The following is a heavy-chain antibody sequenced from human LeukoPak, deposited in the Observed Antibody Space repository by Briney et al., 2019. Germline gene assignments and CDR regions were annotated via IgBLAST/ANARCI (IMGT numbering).Heavy chain of an antibody. Sequence: GGSLRLSCAASGFIFGSYAMSWVRQAPGKGLEWVSGISGSGGSTYYADSVKGRFTISRDNSKNTLYLQMNSLRAEDTAVYYCAKSSGYQPRYFDYWGQGTLVTVSS. CDR2: ISGSGGST. D-gene: IGHD3-22*01. J-gene: IGHJ4*02. CDR1: GFIFGSYA. CDR3: AKSSGYQPRYFDY. V-gene: IGHV3-23*01.